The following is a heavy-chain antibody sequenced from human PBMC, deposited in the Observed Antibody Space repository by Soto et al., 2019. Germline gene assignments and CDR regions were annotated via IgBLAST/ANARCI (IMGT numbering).Heavy chain of an antibody. CDR2: IHYSGST. D-gene: IGHD2-2*01. J-gene: IGHJ6*02. Sequence: PSETLSLTCAVSGGSISSGGYSWSWIRQPPGKGLEWIGFIHYSGSTNYNPSLKSRVTISVDTSKNQFSLKLSSVTAADTAVYYCARDRYCISTSCYEDYYYGMDVWGQGTTVTVSS. CDR1: GGSISSGGYS. V-gene: IGHV4-61*08. CDR3: ARDRYCISTSCYEDYYYGMDV.